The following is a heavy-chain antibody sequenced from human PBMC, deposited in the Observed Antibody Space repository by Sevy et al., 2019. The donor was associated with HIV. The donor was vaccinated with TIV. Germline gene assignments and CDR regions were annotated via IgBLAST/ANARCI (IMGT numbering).Heavy chain of an antibody. J-gene: IGHJ6*02. Sequence: SGPTLVNPTQTLTLTCTFSGFSLSTAGVGVGWIRQPPGKALECLALIYWDEDKRYRTSLRSRLTINKDTSKNQVVLTMTNMDPVDTATYYCVRSRMPCNGMDVWGQGTTVTVS. CDR1: GFSLSTAGVG. D-gene: IGHD2-2*01. V-gene: IGHV2-5*02. CDR2: IYWDEDK. CDR3: VRSRMPCNGMDV.